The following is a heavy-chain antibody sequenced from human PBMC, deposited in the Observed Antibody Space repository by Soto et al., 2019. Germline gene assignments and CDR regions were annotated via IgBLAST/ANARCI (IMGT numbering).Heavy chain of an antibody. V-gene: IGHV3-74*01. CDR2: INSDGSST. CDR1: GFTFSSYW. CDR3: AVASSTTVTSHYYYYYYMDV. D-gene: IGHD4-17*01. J-gene: IGHJ6*03. Sequence: GGSLRLSCAASGFTFSSYWMHWVRQAPGKGLVWVSRINSDGSSTSYADSVKGRFTISRDNSKNTLYLQMNSLRAEDTAVYYCAVASSTTVTSHYYYYYYMDVWGKGTTVTVSS.